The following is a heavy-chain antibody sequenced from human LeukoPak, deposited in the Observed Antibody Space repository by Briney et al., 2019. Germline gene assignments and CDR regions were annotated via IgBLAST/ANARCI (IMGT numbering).Heavy chain of an antibody. CDR2: ISYDGSNK. CDR1: GFTFSSYA. D-gene: IGHD2-2*01. CDR3: AQLTAGDF. Sequence: PGRSLRLSCAASGFTFSSYAMHWVRQAPGKGLEWVAVISYDGSNKYYADSVKGRFTISRDNSKNTLYLQMNSLRAEDTAVYYWAQLTAGDFLGQGTPVTVSS. V-gene: IGHV3-30*04. J-gene: IGHJ4*02.